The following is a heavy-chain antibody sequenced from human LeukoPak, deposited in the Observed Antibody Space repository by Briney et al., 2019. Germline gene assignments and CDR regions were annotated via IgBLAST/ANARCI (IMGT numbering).Heavy chain of an antibody. V-gene: IGHV1-8*01. CDR1: GYTFTSYD. J-gene: IGHJ5*02. Sequence: ASVKVSCKASGYTFTSYDINWVRQATGQGLEWMGWMNPNSGNTGYARKFQGRVTMTRNTSISTAYMELSSLRSEDTAVYYCARGRRWLSQLPRNWFDPWGQGTLVTVSS. D-gene: IGHD2-2*01. CDR3: ARGRRWLSQLPRNWFDP. CDR2: MNPNSGNT.